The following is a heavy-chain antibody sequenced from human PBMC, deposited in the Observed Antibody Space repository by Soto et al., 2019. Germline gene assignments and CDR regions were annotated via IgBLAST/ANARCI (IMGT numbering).Heavy chain of an antibody. CDR3: ARATRRLASAGTIPPDY. CDR2: IYYSGST. J-gene: IGHJ4*02. CDR1: GGSISSGDYY. Sequence: SETLSLTCTVSGGSISSGDYYWSWIRQHPGKGLEGIGYIYYSGSTYYNPSLKSRVAISVDTSKNQFSLKLSSVTAADTAVYYCARATRRLASAGTIPPDYWGQGTLVTVS. D-gene: IGHD6-13*01. V-gene: IGHV4-31*03.